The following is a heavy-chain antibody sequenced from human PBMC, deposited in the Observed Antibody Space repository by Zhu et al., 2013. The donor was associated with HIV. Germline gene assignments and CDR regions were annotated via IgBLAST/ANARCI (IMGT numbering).Heavy chain of an antibody. J-gene: IGHJ6*02. CDR2: MNPNSGNT. CDR3: ARGDIVVVPAAILYYYYGMDV. V-gene: IGHV1-8*01. D-gene: IGHD2-2*02. Sequence: QVQLVQSGAEVKKPGASVKVSCKASGYTFTSYDINWVRQATGQGLEWMGWMNPNSGNTGYAQKFQGRVTMTRNTSISTAYMELSSLRSEDTAVYYCARGDIVVVPAAILYYYYGMDVWGRRDRRHR. CDR1: GYTFTSYD.